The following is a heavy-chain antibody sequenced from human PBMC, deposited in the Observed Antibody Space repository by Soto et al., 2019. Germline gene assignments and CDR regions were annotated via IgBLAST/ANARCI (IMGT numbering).Heavy chain of an antibody. CDR2: LNPNSGAT. CDR3: ARQSCGSTSCFYDY. V-gene: IGHV1-2*02. D-gene: IGHD2-2*01. J-gene: IGHJ4*02. Sequence: ASVKVSCKTSEYTFTDNYIYWIRPAPGQGLEWMGWLNPNSGATDFAQRFQGRVTLTSDTSISTAYMELNRLTSDDTAVFYCARQSCGSTSCFYDYWGPGTLVTVSS. CDR1: EYTFTDNY.